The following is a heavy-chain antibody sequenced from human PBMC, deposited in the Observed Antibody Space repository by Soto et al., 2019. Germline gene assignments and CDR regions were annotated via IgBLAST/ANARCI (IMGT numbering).Heavy chain of an antibody. Sequence: PGGSLRLSCAASGFTFSSYGMHWVRQAPGKGLEWVAVISYDGSNKYYADSVKGRFTISRDNPKNTLYLQMNSLRAEDTAVYYCAKTARDSSGYYNYYYGMDVWGQGTTVTVSS. J-gene: IGHJ6*02. CDR2: ISYDGSNK. V-gene: IGHV3-30*18. D-gene: IGHD3-22*01. CDR3: AKTARDSSGYYNYYYGMDV. CDR1: GFTFSSYG.